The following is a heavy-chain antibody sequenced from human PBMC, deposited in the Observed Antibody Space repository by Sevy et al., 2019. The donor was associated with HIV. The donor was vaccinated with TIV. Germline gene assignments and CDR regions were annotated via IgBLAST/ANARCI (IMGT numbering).Heavy chain of an antibody. CDR2: IYYSGRT. CDR3: ARGAPYYYYGMDV. V-gene: IGHV4-59*01. J-gene: IGHJ6*02. Sequence: SETLSLTCTVSGDSISGYYWSWIRQPPGKGLEWFGYIYYSGRTNYNPSLKSRVTISEDTSKNQLSLKLSSVTAADTAVYYCARGAPYYYYGMDVWGQGTTVTVSS. CDR1: GDSISGYY.